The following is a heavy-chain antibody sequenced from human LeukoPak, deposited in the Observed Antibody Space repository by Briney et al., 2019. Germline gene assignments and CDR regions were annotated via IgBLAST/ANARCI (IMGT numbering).Heavy chain of an antibody. J-gene: IGHJ3*02. CDR1: GYTFTGYY. D-gene: IGHD6-19*01. Sequence: ASVKVSCKASGYTFTGYYMHWVRQAPGQGLEWMGWINPNSGGTNYAQKFQGRVTMTRDTSISTAYMELSSLRSEDTAVYYCGLSVAGDRRVDIWGQGTMVTVSS. V-gene: IGHV1-2*02. CDR2: INPNSGGT. CDR3: GLSVAGDRRVDI.